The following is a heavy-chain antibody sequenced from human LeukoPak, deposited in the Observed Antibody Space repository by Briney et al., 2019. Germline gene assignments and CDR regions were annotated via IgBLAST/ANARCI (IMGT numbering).Heavy chain of an antibody. CDR3: ARSLISRAFDM. J-gene: IGHJ3*02. D-gene: IGHD3-10*01. Sequence: ESLKISCKGSGYSFTSYWIGWVGQMPGKGLEWMGIIYPGDSDTRYSPSFQGQVTISADKSISTAYLQWSSLKAADTAMYYCARSLISRAFDMWGQGTMVTVSS. CDR2: IYPGDSDT. V-gene: IGHV5-51*01. CDR1: GYSFTSYW.